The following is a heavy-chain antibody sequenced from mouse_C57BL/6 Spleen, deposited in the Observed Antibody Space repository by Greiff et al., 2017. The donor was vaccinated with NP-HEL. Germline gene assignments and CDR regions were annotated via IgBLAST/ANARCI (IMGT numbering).Heavy chain of an antibody. V-gene: IGHV5-17*01. J-gene: IGHJ4*01. CDR1: GFTFSDYG. Sequence: DVQLVESGGGLVKPGGSLKLSCAASGFTFSDYGMHWVRQAPEKGLEWVAYISRGNSTIYYAHTVKGKFTITIDKAKNTVFLQMTSLRSEDTAVYYCARPSSPDYYAMDYWGKGTSVTVSS. CDR3: ARPSSPDYYAMDY. CDR2: ISRGNSTI. D-gene: IGHD1-1*01.